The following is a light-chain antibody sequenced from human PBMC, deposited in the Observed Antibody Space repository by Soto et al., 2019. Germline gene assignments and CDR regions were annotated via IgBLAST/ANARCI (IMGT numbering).Light chain of an antibody. J-gene: IGKJ1*01. CDR1: QGISSY. Sequence: AIRMTQSPSSFSASTGDRVNITCRASQGISSYLAWYQQKQGKAPKLMIYAASTLQSGVPSRFSGSGSGTDFTLTISCLQSEEFATYYCQQYYSYPWTFGQGTKLDI. CDR2: AAS. CDR3: QQYYSYPWT. V-gene: IGKV1-8*01.